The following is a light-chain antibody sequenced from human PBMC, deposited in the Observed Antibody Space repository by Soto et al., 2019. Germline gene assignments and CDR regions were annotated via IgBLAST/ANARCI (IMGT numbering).Light chain of an antibody. CDR3: HQYATAPLT. CDR2: HAF. V-gene: IGKV3-20*01. J-gene: IGKJ4*01. Sequence: EIVLTQSPGTLSLSPGERAALSCRASQSVGNNFLGWYQQKPGQSPRLLIYHAFNRATGIPDRFSGTASGTDFTLIITRLEPEAFAVYFCHQYATAPLTFGVGTKVEIK. CDR1: QSVGNNF.